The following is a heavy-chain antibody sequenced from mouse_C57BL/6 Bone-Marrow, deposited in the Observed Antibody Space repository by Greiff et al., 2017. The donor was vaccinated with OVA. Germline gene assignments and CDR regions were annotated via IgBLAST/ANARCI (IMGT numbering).Heavy chain of an antibody. CDR3: ARRDYYGSSAWFAY. CDR1: GFTFSDYG. D-gene: IGHD1-1*01. V-gene: IGHV5-15*01. J-gene: IGHJ3*01. CDR2: ISNLAYSI. Sequence: EVQLVESGGGLVQPGGSLKLSCAASGFTFSDYGMAWVRQAPRKGPEWVAFISNLAYSIYYADTVTGRFTISRENAKNTLYLEMSSLRSEDTAMYYCARRDYYGSSAWFAYWGQGTLVTVSA.